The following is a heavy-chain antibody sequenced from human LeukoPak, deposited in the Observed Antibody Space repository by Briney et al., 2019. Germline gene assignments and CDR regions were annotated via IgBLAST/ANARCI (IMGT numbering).Heavy chain of an antibody. Sequence: GGSLRLSCAASGFTFSSYEMNWVRQAPGKGLEWVSYISSSGSTIYYADSVKGRFTISRDNAKNSLYLQMNTLRAEDTAVYYCGKHDSSSDYWGQGTLVTVSS. J-gene: IGHJ4*02. D-gene: IGHD3-22*01. CDR1: GFTFSSYE. V-gene: IGHV3-48*03. CDR3: GKHDSSSDY. CDR2: ISSSGSTI.